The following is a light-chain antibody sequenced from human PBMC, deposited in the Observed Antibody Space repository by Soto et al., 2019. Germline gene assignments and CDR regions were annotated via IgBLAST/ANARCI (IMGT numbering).Light chain of an antibody. CDR2: GAS. V-gene: IGKV3-20*01. J-gene: IGKJ1*01. CDR3: HQYGTSPQT. CDR1: QSVSSSY. Sequence: EIVLTQFPATLSLSPGERAPLSCRASQSVSSSYLAWYQQKPGQAPRLLIYGASSRANGIPDRFSGSGSGTDFTLTISRLEPEDFAVYYCHQYGTSPQTFGQGTKVDIK.